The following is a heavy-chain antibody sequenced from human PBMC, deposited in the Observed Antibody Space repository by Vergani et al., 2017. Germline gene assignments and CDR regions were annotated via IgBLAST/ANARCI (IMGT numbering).Heavy chain of an antibody. CDR1: GGTFSSYA. D-gene: IGHD6-6*01. V-gene: IGHV1-69*01. CDR2: IIPSFGTA. CDR3: ASSPWQLGLSFRYFDL. Sequence: QVQLVQSGAEVKKPGSSVKVSCKASGGTFSSYAISWVRQAPGQGLEWMGGIIPSFGTANYAQKFQGRVTITADESTSTAYMELSSLRSEDTAVYYCASSPWQLGLSFRYFDLWGRGTLVTVSS. J-gene: IGHJ2*01.